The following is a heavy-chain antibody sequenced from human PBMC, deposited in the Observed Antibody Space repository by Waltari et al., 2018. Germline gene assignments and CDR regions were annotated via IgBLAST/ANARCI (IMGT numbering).Heavy chain of an antibody. CDR3: ARAAQTYCSGGSCYFDY. D-gene: IGHD2-15*01. Sequence: QVQLQESGPGLVKPSDTLSLTCTVSGYSISSGYYWGWIRQPPGKGLEWIGGINLSVSTSHSPSLKSRVTISVDTSNNQFSLKVSSVTAADTAVYYCARAAQTYCSGGSCYFDYWGQGTLVTVSS. J-gene: IGHJ4*02. CDR2: INLSVST. CDR1: GYSISSGYY. V-gene: IGHV4-38-2*02.